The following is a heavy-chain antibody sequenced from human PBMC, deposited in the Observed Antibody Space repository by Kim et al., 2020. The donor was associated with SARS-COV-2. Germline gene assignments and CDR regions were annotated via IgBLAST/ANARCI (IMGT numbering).Heavy chain of an antibody. V-gene: IGHV1-8*01. CDR2: MNPNSGNT. J-gene: IGHJ5*02. D-gene: IGHD3-3*01. Sequence: ASVKVSCKASGYTFTSYDINWVRQATGQGLEWMGWMNPNSGNTGYAQKFQGRVTMTRNTSISTAYMELSSLRSEDTAVYYCARGGITIFGVVTYNWFDPWGQGTLVTVSS. CDR3: ARGGITIFGVVTYNWFDP. CDR1: GYTFTSYD.